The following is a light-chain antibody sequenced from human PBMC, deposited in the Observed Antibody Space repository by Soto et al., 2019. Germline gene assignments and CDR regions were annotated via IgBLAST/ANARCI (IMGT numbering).Light chain of an antibody. J-gene: IGLJ2*01. V-gene: IGLV3-21*04. Sequence: SYELTQPPSVSVAPGKTARITCGGNNIGSKSVHWYQQKPGQAPVLVIYYDSDRPSGIPERFSGSNSGNTATLTISRVEAGDEADYYFQVWDSSSDPPVVFGGGTKLTVL. CDR3: QVWDSSSDPPVV. CDR1: NIGSKS. CDR2: YDS.